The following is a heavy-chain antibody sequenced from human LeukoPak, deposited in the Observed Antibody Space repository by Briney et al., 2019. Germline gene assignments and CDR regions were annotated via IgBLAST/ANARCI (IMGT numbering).Heavy chain of an antibody. V-gene: IGHV1-69*06. CDR2: IIPIFGAA. CDR3: ARAARTLFGVFIIAAFDI. CDR1: GGTFSRYG. D-gene: IGHD3-3*01. Sequence: SVRVSCKASGGTFSRYGINWVRQAPGQGLEWMGGIIPIFGAANYAQKFQGRVTITADTSTNTAYMELGSLRSEDAAVYYCARAARTLFGVFIIAAFDIWGQGTMVTVSS. J-gene: IGHJ3*02.